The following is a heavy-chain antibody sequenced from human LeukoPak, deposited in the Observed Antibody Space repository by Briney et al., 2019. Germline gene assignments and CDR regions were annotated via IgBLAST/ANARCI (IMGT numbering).Heavy chain of an antibody. J-gene: IGHJ3*02. CDR2: ISYDGSRK. D-gene: IGHD1-1*01. CDR3: AKYAYNWNAPDGFDM. CDR1: RFSFGDYD. V-gene: IGHV3-30*18. Sequence: PGGSLRLSCRASRFSFGDYDMHWVRQAPGKGLEWVAVISYDGSRKHYADSVRGRFSISRDNSESTLFLQMNSLTTDDTSVYFCAKYAYNWNAPDGFDMWGQGTMVIVSS.